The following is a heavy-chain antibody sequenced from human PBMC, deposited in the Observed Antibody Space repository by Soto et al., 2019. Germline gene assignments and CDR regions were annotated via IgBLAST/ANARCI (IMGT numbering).Heavy chain of an antibody. Sequence: QVQLVESGGGVVQPGRSLRLSCAASGFTFSSYAMHWVRQAPGKGLEWVAVISYDGSNKYYADSVKGRFTISRDNSKNTLYLQMNSLRAEDTALYYCARGITMVRGVIIDYFDYWGQGTLVTVSS. V-gene: IGHV3-30-3*01. CDR2: ISYDGSNK. CDR3: ARGITMVRGVIIDYFDY. CDR1: GFTFSSYA. D-gene: IGHD3-10*01. J-gene: IGHJ4*02.